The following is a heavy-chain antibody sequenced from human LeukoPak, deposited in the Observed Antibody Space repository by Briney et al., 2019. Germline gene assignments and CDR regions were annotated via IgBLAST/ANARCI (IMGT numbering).Heavy chain of an antibody. D-gene: IGHD6-6*01. V-gene: IGHV3-30*02. Sequence: PGGSLRLSCAASGFTFSSYGMHWVRQAPGKGLEWVAFIRYDGSNKYYADSVKGRFTISRDNSKNTLYLQMNSLRAEDTAVYYCVTEARWQLGIDYWGQGTLVTVSS. CDR3: VTEARWQLGIDY. CDR1: GFTFSSYG. J-gene: IGHJ4*02. CDR2: IRYDGSNK.